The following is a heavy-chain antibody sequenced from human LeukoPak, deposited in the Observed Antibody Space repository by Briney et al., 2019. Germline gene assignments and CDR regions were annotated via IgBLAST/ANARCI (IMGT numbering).Heavy chain of an antibody. Sequence: SVKVSCKASGGTFSSHAISWVRQAPGQGLEWMGRIIPIFGTANYAQKFQGRVTITTDESTSTAYMELSSLRSEDTAVYYCASSIFGVVQTPYYYYYMDVWGKGTTVTVSS. V-gene: IGHV1-69*05. J-gene: IGHJ6*03. D-gene: IGHD3-3*01. CDR2: IIPIFGTA. CDR3: ASSIFGVVQTPYYYYYMDV. CDR1: GGTFSSHA.